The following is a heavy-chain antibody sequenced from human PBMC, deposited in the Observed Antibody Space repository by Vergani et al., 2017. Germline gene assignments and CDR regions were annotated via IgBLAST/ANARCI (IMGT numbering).Heavy chain of an antibody. CDR3: AKDLGTSSGGGWFDP. J-gene: IGHJ5*02. Sequence: EVQLEESGGGLVLPGRSLRLSCVASGFTSAGYAMHWVRQAPGQGLEWVSGISWNSNSIGYADSVKGRFTISRENAKNSLYLQMNSLRAEDTALYYCAKDLGTSSGGGWFDPWGQGTLVTVSS. CDR1: GFTSAGYA. V-gene: IGHV3-9*02. D-gene: IGHD6-6*01. CDR2: ISWNSNSI.